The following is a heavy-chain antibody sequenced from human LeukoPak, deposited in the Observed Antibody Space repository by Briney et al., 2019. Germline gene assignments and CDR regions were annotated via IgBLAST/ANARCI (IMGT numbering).Heavy chain of an antibody. CDR1: GFTFSSYA. D-gene: IGHD2-2*02. J-gene: IGHJ4*02. V-gene: IGHV3-23*01. CDR2: ISGSGGST. Sequence: GGSLRLSCAASGFTFSSYAMSWVRQAPGKGLEWVSAISGSGGSTYYTDSVKGRFTISRDNSKNTLDLQMNSLRAEDTAVYYCARDLFEGAIPAKFLDYWGQGTLVTVSS. CDR3: ARDLFEGAIPAKFLDY.